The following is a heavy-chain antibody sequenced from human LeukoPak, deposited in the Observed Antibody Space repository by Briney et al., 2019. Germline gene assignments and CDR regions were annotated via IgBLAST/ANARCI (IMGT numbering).Heavy chain of an antibody. CDR2: ISYDGSNK. CDR1: GFTFSSYG. D-gene: IGHD3-10*01. V-gene: IGHV3-30*03. Sequence: GGSLRLSCAASGFTFSSYGMHWVRQAPGKGLEWVAVISYDGSNKYYADSVKGRFTISRDNSKNTLYLQMNSLRAEDTAVYYCARDRADRNAFDIWGQGTMVTVSS. J-gene: IGHJ3*02. CDR3: ARDRADRNAFDI.